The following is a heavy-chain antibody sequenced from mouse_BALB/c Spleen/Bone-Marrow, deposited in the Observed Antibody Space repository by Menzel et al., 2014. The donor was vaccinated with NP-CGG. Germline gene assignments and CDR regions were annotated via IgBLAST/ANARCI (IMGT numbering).Heavy chain of an antibody. D-gene: IGHD1-1*01. CDR3: ANYYYGYYFDY. CDR1: GFNIKDTY. CDR2: IDPANGNT. J-gene: IGHJ2*01. V-gene: IGHV14-3*02. Sequence: VQLQQSGAELVKPGASVKLSCTASGFNIKDTYMHWVKQRPEQGLEWIGRIDPANGNTKYDPKFQDKATITADTSSNTAYLQLSSLTSEDTAVYYCANYYYGYYFDYWDQGTTLTVSS.